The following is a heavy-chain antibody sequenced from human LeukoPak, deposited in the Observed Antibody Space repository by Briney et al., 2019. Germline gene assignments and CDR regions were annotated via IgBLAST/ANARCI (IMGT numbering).Heavy chain of an antibody. CDR1: GYTFTSYA. V-gene: IGHV1-3*01. J-gene: IGHJ4*02. D-gene: IGHD5-18*01. Sequence: ASVKVSCKASGYTFTSYAIHWVRQAPGQRLEWMGWISAGNGNTKYSQNFQGRVTFISNTSATTAFMELSSLRSEDAAVYYCARVVDVNSYGLFDYWGQGTLVTVSS. CDR3: ARVVDVNSYGLFDY. CDR2: ISAGNGNT.